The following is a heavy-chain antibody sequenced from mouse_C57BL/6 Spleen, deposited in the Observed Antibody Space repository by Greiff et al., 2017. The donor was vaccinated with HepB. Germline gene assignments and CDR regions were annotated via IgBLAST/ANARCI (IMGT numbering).Heavy chain of an antibody. D-gene: IGHD2-4*01. CDR1: GYTFTEYT. Sequence: QVQLQQSGAELVKPGASVKLSCKASGYTFTEYTIHWVKQRSGQGLEWIGWFYPGSGSIKYNEKFKDKATLTADKSSSTVYMELSRLTSEDSAVYFWARHGRGGDYDEGAYYFDYWGQGTTLTVSS. V-gene: IGHV1-62-2*01. CDR3: ARHGRGGDYDEGAYYFDY. CDR2: FYPGSGSI. J-gene: IGHJ2*01.